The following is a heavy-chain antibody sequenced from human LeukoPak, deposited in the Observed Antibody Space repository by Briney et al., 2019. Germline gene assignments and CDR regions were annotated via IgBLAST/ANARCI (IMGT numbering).Heavy chain of an antibody. CDR1: GSTFSSYS. D-gene: IGHD3-10*01. CDR2: ISSSSSYI. V-gene: IGHV3-21*01. J-gene: IGHJ5*02. CDR3: ASITMVRGVNGWFDP. Sequence: GGSLRLSCAASGSTFSSYSMNWVRQAPGKGLEWVSSISSSSSYIYYADSVKGRFTISRDNAKNSLYLQMNSLRAEDTAVYYCASITMVRGVNGWFDPWGQGTLVTVSS.